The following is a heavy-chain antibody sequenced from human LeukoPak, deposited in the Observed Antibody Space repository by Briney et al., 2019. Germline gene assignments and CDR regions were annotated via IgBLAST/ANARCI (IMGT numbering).Heavy chain of an antibody. Sequence: GGSLRLSCAASGFTFSSYAMSWVRQAAGKGLEWDSAISGSGASTYYADSVKGRFTISRDNAKNTLYLQMNSLRAEDTAVYYCARDSKSAYDSIDYWGQGTLVTVSS. CDR2: ISGSGAST. J-gene: IGHJ4*02. V-gene: IGHV3-23*01. CDR1: GFTFSSYA. CDR3: ARDSKSAYDSIDY. D-gene: IGHD3-10*01.